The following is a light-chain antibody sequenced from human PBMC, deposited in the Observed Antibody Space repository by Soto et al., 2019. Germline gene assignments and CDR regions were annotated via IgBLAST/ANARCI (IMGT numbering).Light chain of an antibody. CDR2: DVS. Sequence: QSVLTQPGSVSGSPGQSITISCTGTSSDVGRYNYVSWYQQHPGKAPKLIIYDVSNRPSGVSDRFSGSKSGNTASLTISGLQPEDEADYYCSSFTTSSTFVFGTGTKATVL. V-gene: IGLV2-14*01. J-gene: IGLJ1*01. CDR3: SSFTTSSTFV. CDR1: SSDVGRYNY.